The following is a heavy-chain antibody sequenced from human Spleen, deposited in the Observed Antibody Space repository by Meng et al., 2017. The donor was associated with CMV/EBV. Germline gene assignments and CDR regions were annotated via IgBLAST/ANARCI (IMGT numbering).Heavy chain of an antibody. Sequence: FSGYYIHWGRQATGQGLEWMERINPNSGNRNYAQKIQDRATMNRDTSITTDYMELSRLRSDDTAVYYCASSYCSGGSCYSGNWFDPWGQGTLVTVSS. J-gene: IGHJ5*02. D-gene: IGHD2-15*01. CDR1: FSGYY. V-gene: IGHV1-2*06. CDR3: ASSYCSGGSCYSGNWFDP. CDR2: INPNSGNR.